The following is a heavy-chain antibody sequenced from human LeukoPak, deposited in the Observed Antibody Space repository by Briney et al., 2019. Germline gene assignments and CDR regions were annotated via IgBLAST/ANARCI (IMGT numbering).Heavy chain of an antibody. J-gene: IGHJ4*02. CDR2: ISSSGSTI. D-gene: IGHD4-17*01. Sequence: GGSLRLSCAASGFTFSSYEMNWVRQAPGKGLEWVSYISSSGSTIYYADSVKGRFTISRDNAKNSLFLQMNSLRAEDTAVYYCARDPTYLYGDYVHRVDYWGQGTLVTVSS. V-gene: IGHV3-48*03. CDR3: ARDPTYLYGDYVHRVDY. CDR1: GFTFSSYE.